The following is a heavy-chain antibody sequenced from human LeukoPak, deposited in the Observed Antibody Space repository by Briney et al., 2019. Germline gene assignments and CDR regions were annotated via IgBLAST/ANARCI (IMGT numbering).Heavy chain of an antibody. J-gene: IGHJ4*02. Sequence: PGGSLRLSCAASGFTFSSYAMSWVRQAPGKGLEWVANIKPDGSEKYYVDSVKGRFTISRDNAKNSLYLQMNSLRAEDTAVYYCARVRGYGSGSYRFDYWGQGTLVTVSS. CDR1: GFTFSSYA. D-gene: IGHD3-10*01. CDR2: IKPDGSEK. V-gene: IGHV3-7*01. CDR3: ARVRGYGSGSYRFDY.